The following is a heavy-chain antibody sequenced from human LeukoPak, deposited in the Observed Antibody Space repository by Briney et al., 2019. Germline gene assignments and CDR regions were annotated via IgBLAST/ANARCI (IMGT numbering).Heavy chain of an antibody. CDR3: ARKYSYSPGAFDI. J-gene: IGHJ3*02. CDR2: IIPIFGAA. Sequence: SVKVSCKASGGTFTSYAISWVRQAPGQGLEWMGGIIPIFGAANYAQKFQGRVTITADKSTSTSYMELSSLRSEDTAVYYCARKYSYSPGAFDIWGQGTMVTVSS. D-gene: IGHD2/OR15-2a*01. CDR1: GGTFTSYA. V-gene: IGHV1-69*06.